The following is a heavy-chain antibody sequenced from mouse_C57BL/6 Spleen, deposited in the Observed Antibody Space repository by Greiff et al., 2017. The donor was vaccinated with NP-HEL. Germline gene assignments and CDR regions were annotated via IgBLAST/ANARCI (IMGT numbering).Heavy chain of an antibody. V-gene: IGHV1-81*01. CDR3: ANSYGSSYDAMDY. J-gene: IGHJ4*01. D-gene: IGHD1-1*01. Sequence: VKLQQSGAELARPGASVKLSCKASGYTFTSYGISWVKQRTGQGLEWIGEIYPRSGNTYYNEKFKGKATLTADKSSSTAYMELRSLTSEDSAVYFCANSYGSSYDAMDYWGQGTSVTVSS. CDR2: IYPRSGNT. CDR1: GYTFTSYG.